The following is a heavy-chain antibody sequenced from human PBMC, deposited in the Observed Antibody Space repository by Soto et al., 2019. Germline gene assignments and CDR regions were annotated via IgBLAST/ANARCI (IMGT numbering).Heavy chain of an antibody. V-gene: IGHV3-33*01. J-gene: IGHJ3*02. CDR2: IWYDGSNK. D-gene: IGHD4-4*01. Sequence: QVQLVESGGGVVQPGRSLRLSCAASGFTFSSYGMHWVRHAPGKGLEWVAVIWYDGSNKYYADSVKGRFTISRDNSKNTLYLQMNSLRAEDTAVYYCARDDSSRDASDIWGQGTMVTVSS. CDR1: GFTFSSYG. CDR3: ARDDSSRDASDI.